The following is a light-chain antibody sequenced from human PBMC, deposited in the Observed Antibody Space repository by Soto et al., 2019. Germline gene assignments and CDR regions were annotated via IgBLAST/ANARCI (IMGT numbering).Light chain of an antibody. CDR1: SSDVGGYDY. V-gene: IGLV2-14*01. CDR2: DVS. J-gene: IGLJ1*01. CDR3: SSYRSRGTTYV. Sequence: QSVLAQPASVSGSPGQSITISCTGTSSDVGGYDYVSWYQKYPGKAQKLIIYDVSNRPSGLSTRFSGSKSGNTASLTIFGLQTEDEADYFCSSYRSRGTTYVFGTGTKVTVL.